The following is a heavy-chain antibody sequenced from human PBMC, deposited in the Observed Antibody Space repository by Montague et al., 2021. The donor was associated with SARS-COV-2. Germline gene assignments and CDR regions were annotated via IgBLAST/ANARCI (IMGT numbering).Heavy chain of an antibody. CDR3: ARGILSMNMAVVVLLGGIYYFDS. V-gene: IGHV4-61*02. D-gene: IGHD3-22*01. J-gene: IGHJ4*02. CDR1: GGSVSSGNYY. Sequence: TLSLTCTVSGGSVSSGNYYWSWIRQPAGKGLEWIGRIYTSGSTNYNPSLKSRVTISVDTSKNQFSLKLNSVTAADTAVYYCARGILSMNMAVVVLLGGIYYFDSWGQGTLVAVSS. CDR2: IYTSGST.